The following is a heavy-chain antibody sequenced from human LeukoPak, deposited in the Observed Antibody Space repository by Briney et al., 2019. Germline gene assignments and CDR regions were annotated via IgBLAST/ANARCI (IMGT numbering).Heavy chain of an antibody. Sequence: PSETLSLTCAVYDGSFSDYYWSWIRQPPGKGLEWIGEINHNENTNYNPSLKSRVTMSVDTSKNQVSLKLSSVTAADTAVYYCARGSLGVAGTRTAYYFDYWGQGTLSPSPQ. CDR1: DGSFSDYY. V-gene: IGHV4-34*01. CDR3: ARGSLGVAGTRTAYYFDY. J-gene: IGHJ4*02. CDR2: INHNENT. D-gene: IGHD6-19*01.